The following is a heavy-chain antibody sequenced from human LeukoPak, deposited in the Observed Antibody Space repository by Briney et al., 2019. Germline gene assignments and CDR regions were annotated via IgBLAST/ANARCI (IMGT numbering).Heavy chain of an antibody. CDR1: GGSISSYY. CDR3: ARGPPTDYYDSSGFYYVFDY. J-gene: IGHJ4*02. D-gene: IGHD3-22*01. CDR2: IHYRGST. V-gene: IGHV4-59*12. Sequence: PSETLSHTCTVSGGSISSYYWSWIRQPPGKGLEWIGYIHYRGSTNYNPSLKSRVTISVDTSKNQFSLKLSSVTAADTAVYFCARGPPTDYYDSSGFYYVFDYWGQGTLVTVSS.